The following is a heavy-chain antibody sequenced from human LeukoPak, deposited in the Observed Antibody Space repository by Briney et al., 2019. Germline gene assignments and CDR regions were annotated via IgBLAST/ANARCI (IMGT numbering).Heavy chain of an antibody. CDR2: INPNNGGT. V-gene: IGHV1-2*02. D-gene: IGHD1-26*01. CDR3: TRRLGGSSEGYDY. Sequence: GASVKVSCKASGHTFTGYYIHWVRQAPGQGLEWMGWINPNNGGTKYTQKLLGRVTMTGDTSINTAYMEVTSLRSDDTAVYYCTRRLGGSSEGYDYWGQGTLVTISS. CDR1: GHTFTGYY. J-gene: IGHJ4*02.